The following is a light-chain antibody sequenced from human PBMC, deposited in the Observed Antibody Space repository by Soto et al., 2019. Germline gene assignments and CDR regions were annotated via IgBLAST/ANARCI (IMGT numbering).Light chain of an antibody. CDR2: EVS. V-gene: IGLV2-14*01. CDR1: SSDVGGYNY. Sequence: QSALPQPASVSGSPGQSITISCTGTSSDVGGYNYVSWYQQHPGKAPKLMIYEVSNRPSGVSNRFSGSKSGNTASLIISGLQAEDEADYYCSSYTSSSTVFGTGTKLSVL. J-gene: IGLJ1*01. CDR3: SSYTSSSTV.